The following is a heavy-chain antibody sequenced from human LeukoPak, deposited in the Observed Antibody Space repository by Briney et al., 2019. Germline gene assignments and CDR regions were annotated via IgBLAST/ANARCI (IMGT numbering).Heavy chain of an antibody. Sequence: PGGSLRLSCAASGFTLSDYYMSWIRQAPGKGLEWVSYISSSGSTIYYADSVKGRFTISRDNAKNSLYLQMNSLRAEDTAVYYCARIITIFGVVTRAFYYMDVWGKGTTVTVSS. J-gene: IGHJ6*03. V-gene: IGHV3-11*04. D-gene: IGHD3-3*01. CDR2: ISSSGSTI. CDR1: GFTLSDYY. CDR3: ARIITIFGVVTRAFYYMDV.